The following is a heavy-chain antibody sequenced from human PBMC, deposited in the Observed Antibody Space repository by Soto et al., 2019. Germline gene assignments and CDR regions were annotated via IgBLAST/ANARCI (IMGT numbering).Heavy chain of an antibody. D-gene: IGHD2-21*01. CDR2: IITVLGTT. Sequence: QVQLVQSGAELKKTGSSVKVSCRASGDTFSSYAVNWVRQAPGRGLEWMGRIITVLGTTDYAQKFKGRVKVTAEKTTYTVYMEVSSLRSEDTAVYYCARRRYCGYDCYHKHYYGMDVWGQGTTVTVAS. CDR3: ARRRYCGYDCYHKHYYGMDV. J-gene: IGHJ6*02. V-gene: IGHV1-69*08. CDR1: GDTFSSYA.